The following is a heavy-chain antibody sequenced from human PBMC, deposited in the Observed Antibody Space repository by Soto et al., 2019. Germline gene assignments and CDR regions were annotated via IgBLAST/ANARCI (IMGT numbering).Heavy chain of an antibody. CDR1: GFTFSSYA. D-gene: IGHD3-10*01. CDR3: ARDLSSGSYYLYYYGMDV. Sequence: GGSLRLSCAASGFTFSSYAMSWVRQAPGKGLEWVSAISGSGGSTYYADSVKGRFTISRDNAKNSLYLQMNSLRAEDTAVYYCARDLSSGSYYLYYYGMDVWGQGTTVTVSS. J-gene: IGHJ6*02. CDR2: ISGSGGST. V-gene: IGHV3-23*01.